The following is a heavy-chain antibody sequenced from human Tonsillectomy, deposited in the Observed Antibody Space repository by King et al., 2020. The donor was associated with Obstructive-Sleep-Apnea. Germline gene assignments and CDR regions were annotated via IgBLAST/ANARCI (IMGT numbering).Heavy chain of an antibody. CDR2: IYVSGSS. CDR3: ARDGDYYDNRGYLPFCAFDV. J-gene: IGHJ3*01. D-gene: IGHD3-22*01. Sequence: QLQESGPGLLKPSETLSLTCTVSGDSITTYSWSWFRQPAGKRLEWIGRIYVSGSSERNPSLKRRVIMSGDTSKNRVFLSLTSVTAADTAVYYCARDGDYYDNRGYLPFCAFDVWGQGTSVTVSS. CDR1: GDSITTYS. V-gene: IGHV4-4*07.